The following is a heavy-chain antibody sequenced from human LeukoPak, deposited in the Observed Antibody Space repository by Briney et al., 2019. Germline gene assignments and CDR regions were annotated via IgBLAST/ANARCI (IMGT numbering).Heavy chain of an antibody. CDR1: GGTFSSYA. J-gene: IGHJ4*02. Sequence: SVKVSCKASGGTFSSYAISWVRQAPGQGLEXXGGIIPIFGTANYAQKFQGRVTITADKSTSTAYMELSSLRSEDTAVYYCASLYSSGWYYFDYWGQGTLVTVSS. CDR3: ASLYSSGWYYFDY. CDR2: IIPIFGTA. D-gene: IGHD6-19*01. V-gene: IGHV1-69*06.